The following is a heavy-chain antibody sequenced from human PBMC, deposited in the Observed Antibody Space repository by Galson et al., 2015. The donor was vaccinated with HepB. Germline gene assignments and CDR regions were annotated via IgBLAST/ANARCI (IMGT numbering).Heavy chain of an antibody. Sequence: SLRLSCAASGFTFSSYEMNWVRQAPGKGLEWVSYISSSGSTIYYADSVKGRFTISRDNAKNSLYLQMNSLRAEDTAVYYCAREDSSGSWYGGVDFWGQGTLVTVSS. D-gene: IGHD6-13*01. V-gene: IGHV3-48*03. CDR1: GFTFSSYE. CDR3: AREDSSGSWYGGVDF. CDR2: ISSSGSTI. J-gene: IGHJ4*02.